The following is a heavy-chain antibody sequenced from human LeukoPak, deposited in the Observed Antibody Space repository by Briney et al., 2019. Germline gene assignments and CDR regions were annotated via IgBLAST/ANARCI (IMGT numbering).Heavy chain of an antibody. CDR1: GYTFTSYY. V-gene: IGHV1-18*04. D-gene: IGHD1-26*01. CDR3: ARGGKIVEFRSSSPFDY. J-gene: IGHJ4*02. Sequence: ASVKVSCKASGYTFTSYYMHWVRQAPGQGLEWMGWISAYNGNTNYAQKLQGRVTMTTDTSTSTAYMELRSLRSDDTAVYYCARGGKIVEFRSSSPFDYWGQGTLVTVSS. CDR2: ISAYNGNT.